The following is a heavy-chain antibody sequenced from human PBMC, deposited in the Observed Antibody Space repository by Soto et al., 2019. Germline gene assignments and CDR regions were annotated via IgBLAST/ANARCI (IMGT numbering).Heavy chain of an antibody. CDR3: ARDRYYDILTGLDY. CDR2: ISPYNGNT. V-gene: IGHV1-18*01. CDR1: GYTFTSYG. J-gene: IGHJ4*02. Sequence: ASVKVSCKASGYTFTSYGISWVRQAPGQGLEWMGWISPYNGNTNYAQKLQGRVTMTTDTSTSTAYMELRSLRSDDTAVYYCARDRYYDILTGLDYWGQGTLVTVSS. D-gene: IGHD3-9*01.